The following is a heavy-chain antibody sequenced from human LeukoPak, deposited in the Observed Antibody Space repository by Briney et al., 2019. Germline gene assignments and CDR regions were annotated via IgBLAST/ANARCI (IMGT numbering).Heavy chain of an antibody. CDR2: ISSSSSYI. Sequence: GGSLRLSCAASGFTFSSYSMNWVRQAPGKGLEWVSSISSSSSYIYYADSVKGRFTISRDNAKNSLYLQMNSLRAEDTAVYYCARDRYYGDYPEIVDYWGQGTLVTVSS. D-gene: IGHD4-17*01. V-gene: IGHV3-21*01. CDR1: GFTFSSYS. J-gene: IGHJ4*02. CDR3: ARDRYYGDYPEIVDY.